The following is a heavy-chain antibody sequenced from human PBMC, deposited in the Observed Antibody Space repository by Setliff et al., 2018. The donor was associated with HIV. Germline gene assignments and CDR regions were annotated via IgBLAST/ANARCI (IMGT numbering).Heavy chain of an antibody. Sequence: PGGSLRLSCEASGFTFDDYAMHWVRQAPGKGLEWVSLISWDGGSAYYADSVKGRVTISRDNSKNSLYLEMRSLRLEDTALYSCAKSTGSVLGTYYFDYWGQGTLVTVSS. D-gene: IGHD3-16*01. CDR1: GFTFDDYA. J-gene: IGHJ4*02. CDR3: AKSTGSVLGTYYFDY. CDR2: ISWDGGSA. V-gene: IGHV3-43D*04.